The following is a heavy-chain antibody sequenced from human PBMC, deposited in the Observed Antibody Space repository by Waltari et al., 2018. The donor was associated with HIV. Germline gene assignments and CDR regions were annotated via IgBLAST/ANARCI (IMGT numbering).Heavy chain of an antibody. Sequence: VQLLQSGGRLVQPGGSLTLSCVGAHFTSGTYAMTWVRQAPGQGPVWIATVTKNMETYYSDSVKGRFIVSRDNSKNTLYLHMNNVTTDDTATYYCAKELLLFPDCFDSWGQGSLVTVFS. D-gene: IGHD2-15*01. CDR3: AKELLLFPDCFDS. V-gene: IGHV3-23*01. J-gene: IGHJ4*02. CDR2: VTKNMET. CDR1: HFTSGTYA.